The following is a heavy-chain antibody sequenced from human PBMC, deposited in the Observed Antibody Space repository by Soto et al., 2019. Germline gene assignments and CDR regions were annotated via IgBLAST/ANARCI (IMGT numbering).Heavy chain of an antibody. CDR1: GGSISSYY. J-gene: IGHJ5*02. CDR2: IYTSGST. V-gene: IGHV4-4*09. CDR3: ARGYSSNVGWFDP. D-gene: IGHD6-13*01. Sequence: SETLSLTCTVSGGSISSYYLSWIRQRPGKGLEWIGRIYTSGSTDYNPSLKSRVTISVDTSKNQFSLKLSSVTAADTAVYYCARGYSSNVGWFDPWGQGTLVTVSS.